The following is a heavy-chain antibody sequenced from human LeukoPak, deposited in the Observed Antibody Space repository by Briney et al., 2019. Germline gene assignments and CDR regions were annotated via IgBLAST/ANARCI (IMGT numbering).Heavy chain of an antibody. Sequence: GGSLRLSCAASGFTFSSYEMNWVRQAPGKGLEWVSYISSSGSTIYYADSVKGRFTISRDNAKNSLYLQMNSLRAEDTAVYYCARVPRYCSGGSCYPVGYYFDYWGQGALVTVSS. CDR3: ARVPRYCSGGSCYPVGYYFDY. J-gene: IGHJ4*02. CDR2: ISSSGSTI. D-gene: IGHD2-15*01. V-gene: IGHV3-48*03. CDR1: GFTFSSYE.